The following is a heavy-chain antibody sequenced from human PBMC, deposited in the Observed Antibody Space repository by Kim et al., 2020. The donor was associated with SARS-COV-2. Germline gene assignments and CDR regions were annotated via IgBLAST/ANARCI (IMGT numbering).Heavy chain of an antibody. J-gene: IGHJ6*02. CDR1: GGSFSGYH. Sequence: SETLSLTCAVYGGSFSGYHWSWIRQPPGKGLEWIGEIKHSGSTNYNPSLKSRVTMSVDTSKSQFSLKLRSVTADTAVYYCARGRAGVVPSPILGIGPHYDYYAMDVWGQGTTVTVSS. CDR2: IKHSGST. D-gene: IGHD2-2*02. CDR3: ARGRAGVVPSPILGIGPHYDYYAMDV. V-gene: IGHV4-34*01.